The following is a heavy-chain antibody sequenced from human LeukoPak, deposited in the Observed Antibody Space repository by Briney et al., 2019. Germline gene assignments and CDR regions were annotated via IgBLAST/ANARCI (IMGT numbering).Heavy chain of an antibody. CDR3: TTDLFFSSSPDY. V-gene: IGHV3-15*01. D-gene: IGHD6-13*01. Sequence: PGGSLRLSCAASGFTFSNAWMSWVRQAPGKGLEWVGRIKSKTDGGTTDYAAPVKGRFTISRDDSKNTLYLQMNSLKTEDTAVYYCTTDLFFSSSPDYWGQGTLVTVSS. CDR1: GFTFSNAW. CDR2: IKSKTDGGTT. J-gene: IGHJ4*02.